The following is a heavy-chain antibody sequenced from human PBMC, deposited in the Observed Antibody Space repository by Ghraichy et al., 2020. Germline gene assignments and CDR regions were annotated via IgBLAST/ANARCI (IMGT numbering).Heavy chain of an antibody. CDR2: ITSSSRFK. J-gene: IGHJ6*02. CDR1: GFTFSSYS. D-gene: IGHD4-23*01. CDR3: ARGSTVVRYYYYDGMDV. Sequence: GGSLRLSCVGSGFTFSSYSMNWFRQAPGKGLEWVSYITSSSRFKSYGDSVKGRFTVSRDNGQNSLYLEMQSLRDEDTAVYYCARGSTVVRYYYYDGMDVWGQGTTVTVSS. V-gene: IGHV3-48*02.